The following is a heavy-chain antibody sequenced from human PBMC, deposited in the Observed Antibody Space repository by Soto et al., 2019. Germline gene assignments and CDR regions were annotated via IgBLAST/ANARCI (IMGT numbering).Heavy chain of an antibody. CDR2: ISAYNGNT. D-gene: IGHD3-10*01. J-gene: IGHJ5*02. V-gene: IGHV1-18*01. Sequence: ASVKVSCKASGYTFTSYGISWVRQAPGQGLEWMGWISAYNGNTNYAQKLQGRVTMTTDTSTSTAYMELRSLRSDDTAVYYYGSGSLRNWFGPWGQGTLVTVSS. CDR3: GSGSLRNWFGP. CDR1: GYTFTSYG.